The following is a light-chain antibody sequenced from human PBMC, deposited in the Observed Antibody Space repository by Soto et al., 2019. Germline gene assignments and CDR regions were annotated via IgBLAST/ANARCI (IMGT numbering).Light chain of an antibody. V-gene: IGLV2-11*01. CDR3: SSYAGNYVYV. J-gene: IGLJ1*01. CDR2: DVS. CDR1: SSDVGAYNY. Sequence: SVLTQPRSVSGSPGQSVTIPCTGTSSDVGAYNYVSWYQRHAGKGPKLIIYDVSERPSGVPGRFSASKSGNTASLTISGLRPEDEADYYCSSYAGNYVYVFGSGTKLTVL.